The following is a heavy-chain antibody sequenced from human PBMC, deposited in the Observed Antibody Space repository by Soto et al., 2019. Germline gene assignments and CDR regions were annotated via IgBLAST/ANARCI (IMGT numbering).Heavy chain of an antibody. CDR1: GGTFSSYA. V-gene: IGHV1-69*01. Sequence: QVQLVQSGAEVKKPGSSVKVSCKASGGTFSSYAISWVRQAPGQGLEWMGGIIPIFGTANYAQKFQGRVTIAGDESTSTDSMELSSMRSEDTAVYYCAFWRGGYSSASGYWGQGPLVTVSS. D-gene: IGHD6-25*01. CDR3: AFWRGGYSSASGY. J-gene: IGHJ4*02. CDR2: IIPIFGTA.